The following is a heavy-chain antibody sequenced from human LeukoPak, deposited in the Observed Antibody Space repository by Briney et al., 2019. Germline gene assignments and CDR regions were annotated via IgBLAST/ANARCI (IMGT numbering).Heavy chain of an antibody. CDR2: IGIRGDT. CDR1: GFTFIDYD. Sequence: PGGSLRLSCAASGFTFIDYDMHWVRHVIGKGLEWVSAIGIRGDTHYSGSVKGRFTISREHSESSLYLQMNSLRAEDTAVYYCARGGIQVSGIDEFDYWGQGTLVTVSS. CDR3: ARGGIQVSGIDEFDY. V-gene: IGHV3-13*01. D-gene: IGHD6-19*01. J-gene: IGHJ4*02.